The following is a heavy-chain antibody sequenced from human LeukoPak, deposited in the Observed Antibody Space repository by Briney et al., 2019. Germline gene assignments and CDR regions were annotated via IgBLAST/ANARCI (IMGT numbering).Heavy chain of an antibody. D-gene: IGHD6-13*01. CDR2: ISYDGSNK. CDR1: GFTFSSYG. J-gene: IGHJ4*02. V-gene: IGHV3-30*18. Sequence: GRSLRLSCAASGFTFSSYGMHWVRQAPGKGLEWVAVISYDGSNKYYADSVKGRFTISRDNSKNTLYLQMNSLRAGDTAVYYCAKDGAGEAAAAGDYWGQGTLVTVSS. CDR3: AKDGAGEAAAAGDY.